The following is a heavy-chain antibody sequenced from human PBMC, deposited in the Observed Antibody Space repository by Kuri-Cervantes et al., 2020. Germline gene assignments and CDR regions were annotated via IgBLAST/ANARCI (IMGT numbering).Heavy chain of an antibody. V-gene: IGHV4-34*01. CDR1: DEPFRGYY. Sequence: SQTLSLTCAVVDEPFRGYYWSWIRQPPGKGLEWIGEISHSGITNYNPSLKSRVTISVDTSKNQFSLKLSSVTAADTAVYYCARRNQVYSSGWYGSTSSSMDVWGQGTTVTVSS. J-gene: IGHJ6*02. CDR3: ARRNQVYSSGWYGSTSSSMDV. D-gene: IGHD6-19*01. CDR2: ISHSGIT.